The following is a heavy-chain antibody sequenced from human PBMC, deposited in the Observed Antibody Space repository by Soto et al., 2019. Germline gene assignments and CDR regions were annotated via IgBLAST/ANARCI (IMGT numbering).Heavy chain of an antibody. CDR3: AREGHYSNSSGDYYGNWFDH. CDR1: GLTFSSYA. J-gene: IGHJ5*02. V-gene: IGHV3-30*04. Sequence: PXVFLRLSCETSGLTFSSYALHWVRQAPGKGLKWVAVVSYDGTYKYYADSVKGRFTISRDNSRNTLYLQMNSLTVEDTAVYYCAREGHYSNSSGDYYGNWFDHWGQGTRVTVSS. D-gene: IGHD3-22*01. CDR2: VSYDGTYK.